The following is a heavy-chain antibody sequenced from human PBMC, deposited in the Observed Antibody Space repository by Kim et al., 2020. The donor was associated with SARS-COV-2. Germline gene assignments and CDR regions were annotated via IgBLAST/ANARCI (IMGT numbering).Heavy chain of an antibody. V-gene: IGHV3-9*01. CDR3: AKDMGGATGFDY. J-gene: IGHJ4*02. CDR2: ISWNSGSI. Sequence: GGSLRLSCAASGFTFDDYAMHWVRQAPGKGLEWVSGISWNSGSIGYADSVKGRFTISRDNAKNSLYLQMNSLRAEDTALYYCAKDMGGATGFDYWGQGTLVTVSS. CDR1: GFTFDDYA. D-gene: IGHD1-26*01.